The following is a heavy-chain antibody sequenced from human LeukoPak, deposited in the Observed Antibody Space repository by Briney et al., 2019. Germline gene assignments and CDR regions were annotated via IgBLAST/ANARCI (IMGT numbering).Heavy chain of an antibody. D-gene: IGHD4-17*01. V-gene: IGHV3-30*18. CDR1: GFTFGTYA. J-gene: IGHJ6*04. CDR3: AKNARDYGDYDHYGMDV. Sequence: GGSLGLSCAASGFTFGTYAMHWVRQAPGKGLEWVAVISYDGSNKYYADSVKSRFTISRDNSKNTLYLQMNSLRPEDTAVYYCAKNARDYGDYDHYGMDVWGKGTTVTVSS. CDR2: ISYDGSNK.